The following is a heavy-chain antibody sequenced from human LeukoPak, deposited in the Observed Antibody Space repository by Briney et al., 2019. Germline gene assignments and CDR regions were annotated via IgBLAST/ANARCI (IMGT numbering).Heavy chain of an antibody. Sequence: ASVKVSCKASGYTFTGYYMHWVRQAPGQGLEWMGWINPNSGDTNYAQKFQGRVTMTRDTSISTAYMELSRLRSDDTAVYYCARDKSGSSGWYSYFDYWGQGTLVTVSS. D-gene: IGHD6-19*01. CDR3: ARDKSGSSGWYSYFDY. CDR1: GYTFTGYY. J-gene: IGHJ4*02. CDR2: INPNSGDT. V-gene: IGHV1-2*02.